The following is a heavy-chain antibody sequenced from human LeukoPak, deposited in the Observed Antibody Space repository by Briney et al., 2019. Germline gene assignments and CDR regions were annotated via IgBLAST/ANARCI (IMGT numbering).Heavy chain of an antibody. Sequence: GASVKVSCKASGYTFTGYYMHWVRQAPGQGLEWMGWINPNSGGTNYAQKFQGRVTMTRDTSISTAYMELSRLRSDDTAVYYCARGAFGLEYQLQNYYYYYMDVWGKGTTATVSS. CDR1: GYTFTGYY. J-gene: IGHJ6*03. CDR3: ARGAFGLEYQLQNYYYYYMDV. V-gene: IGHV1-2*02. CDR2: INPNSGGT. D-gene: IGHD2-2*01.